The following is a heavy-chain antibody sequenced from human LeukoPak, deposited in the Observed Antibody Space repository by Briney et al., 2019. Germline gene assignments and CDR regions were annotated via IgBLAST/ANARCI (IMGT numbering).Heavy chain of an antibody. D-gene: IGHD1-26*01. CDR1: GYSISSGYY. CDR2: IYHSGST. J-gene: IGHJ5*02. CDR3: ARVGWELLGDWFDP. V-gene: IGHV4-38-2*02. Sequence: SETLSLTCTVSGYSISSGYYWGWIRQPPGKGLEWIGSIYHSGSTYYNPSLKSRVTISVDTSKNQFSLKLSSVTAADTAVYYCARVGWELLGDWFDPWGQGTLVTVSS.